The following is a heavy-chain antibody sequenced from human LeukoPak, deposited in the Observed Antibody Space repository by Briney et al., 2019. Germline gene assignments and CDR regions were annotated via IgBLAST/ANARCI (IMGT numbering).Heavy chain of an antibody. CDR1: GGSFSGYY. J-gene: IGHJ3*02. CDR2: INHSGST. Sequence: SETLSLTCAVYGGSFSGYYWSWIRQPPGKGLEWIGEINHSGSTNYNPSLKSRVTISVGTSKNQFSLKLSSVTAADTAVYYCARGPPDCSSTSCYAFDAFDIWGQGTMVTVSS. CDR3: ARGPPDCSSTSCYAFDAFDI. V-gene: IGHV4-34*01. D-gene: IGHD2-2*01.